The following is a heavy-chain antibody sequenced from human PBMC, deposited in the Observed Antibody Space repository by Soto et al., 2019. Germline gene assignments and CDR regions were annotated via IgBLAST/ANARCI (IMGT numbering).Heavy chain of an antibody. V-gene: IGHV3-74*03. J-gene: IGHJ4*02. CDR3: ATAEVDY. CDR1: GFTFGDYW. CDR2: MTGDGRTT. Sequence: PGGSLRLSCAAPGFTFGDYWMHWVRQPPGKGPEWVSRMTGDGRTTQYADSVKGRFTASRDNAKSTLYLQMNSLRAEETAVYYCATAEVDYWGPGTLVTVSS.